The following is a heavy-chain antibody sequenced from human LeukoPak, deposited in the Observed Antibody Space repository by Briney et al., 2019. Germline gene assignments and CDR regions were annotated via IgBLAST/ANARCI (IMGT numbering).Heavy chain of an antibody. CDR2: IYYSGST. Sequence: SETLSLTCTDSGGSISSYYWSWIRQPPGKGLEWIGYIYYSGSTNYNPSLKSRVTISGDTSKNQLSLKLSSVTAADTAVYYCAGHKRGIAAAGTSWGMDVWGQGTTVIVSS. J-gene: IGHJ6*02. CDR1: GGSISSYY. V-gene: IGHV4-59*01. CDR3: AGHKRGIAAAGTSWGMDV. D-gene: IGHD6-13*01.